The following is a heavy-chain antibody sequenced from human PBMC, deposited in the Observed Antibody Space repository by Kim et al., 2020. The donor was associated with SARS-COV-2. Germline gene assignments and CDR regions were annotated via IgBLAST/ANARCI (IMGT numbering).Heavy chain of an antibody. J-gene: IGHJ4*02. D-gene: IGHD6-25*01. CDR1: GFVFTDLS. CDR2: SDPADGAI. Sequence: ASVKVSCKVSGFVFTDLSMHWVRRAPGKGLEWMGGSDPADGAIIYAQNFQGRVTMTEDTSTDTAYMELRSLRSEDTAIYYCVGYSGYDLYFDHGGQGTLFPVSS. CDR3: VGYSGYDLYFDH. V-gene: IGHV1-24*01.